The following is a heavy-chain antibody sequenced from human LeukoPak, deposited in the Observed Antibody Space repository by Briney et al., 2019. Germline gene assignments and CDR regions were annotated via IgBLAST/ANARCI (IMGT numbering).Heavy chain of an antibody. CDR1: GGSFSGYY. V-gene: IGHV4-34*01. J-gene: IGHJ4*02. D-gene: IGHD3-10*01. CDR3: ASSPGHFGPTRYYFDY. Sequence: SETLSLTCAVYGGSFSGYYWSWIRQPPGKGLEGIGEINHSGSTNYNPSLKSRVTISVDTSKNQFSLKLSSVTAADTAVYYCASSPGHFGPTRYYFDYWGQGTLVTASS. CDR2: INHSGST.